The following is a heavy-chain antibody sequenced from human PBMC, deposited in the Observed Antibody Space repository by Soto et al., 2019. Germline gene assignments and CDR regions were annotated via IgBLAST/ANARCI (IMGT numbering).Heavy chain of an antibody. CDR3: ARDRPGGYGYSWGDFLYYYGMDV. D-gene: IGHD5-18*01. V-gene: IGHV3-30-3*01. Sequence: PGGSLRLSCAASGFSVTSYAIHWVRQAPGKGLEWVAVVSYDGSNKFYADSVKGRFTISRDDSKNTVFLQMNSLRVEDTAVFYCARDRPGGYGYSWGDFLYYYGMDVWGQGTTVTVSS. CDR2: VSYDGSNK. CDR1: GFSVTSYA. J-gene: IGHJ6*02.